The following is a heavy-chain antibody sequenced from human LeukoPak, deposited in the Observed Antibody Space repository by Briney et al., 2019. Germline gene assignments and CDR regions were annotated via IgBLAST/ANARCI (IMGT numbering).Heavy chain of an antibody. Sequence: PSETLSLTCTVSGGSISSSSYYWGWIRQPPGKGLEWIGSIYYSGSTNYNPSLKSRVTISVDTSKNQFSLKLSSVTAADTAVYYCARGSPKIGYYYGSGSFKWFDPWGQGTLVTVSS. CDR1: GGSISSSSYY. CDR2: IYYSGST. V-gene: IGHV4-39*07. D-gene: IGHD3-10*01. J-gene: IGHJ5*02. CDR3: ARGSPKIGYYYGSGSFKWFDP.